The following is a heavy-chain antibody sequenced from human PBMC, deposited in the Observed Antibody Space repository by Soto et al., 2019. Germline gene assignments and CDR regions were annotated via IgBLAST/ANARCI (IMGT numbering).Heavy chain of an antibody. V-gene: IGHV3-23*01. Sequence: GVLRLSCAASGFTFSSYAMSWVRQAPGKGLEWVSAISGSGGSTYYADSVKGRFTISRDNSKNTLYLQMNSLRAEDTAVYYCAKDKYYDFWSGYQYFFDYWGQGTLVTVSS. CDR2: ISGSGGST. CDR3: AKDKYYDFWSGYQYFFDY. J-gene: IGHJ4*02. CDR1: GFTFSSYA. D-gene: IGHD3-3*01.